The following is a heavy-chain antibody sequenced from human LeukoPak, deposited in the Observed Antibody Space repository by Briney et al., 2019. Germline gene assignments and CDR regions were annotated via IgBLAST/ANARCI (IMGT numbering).Heavy chain of an antibody. V-gene: IGHV3-48*01. CDR2: ISSSSTI. J-gene: IGHJ5*02. Sequence: PGGSLRLSCAASGFTFSSYSMNWVRQAPGKGLEWVSYISSSSTIYYADSVKGRFTISRDNAKNSLYLQMNSLRAEDTAVYYCARGLAFDYGSGSYYTWGQGTLVTVSS. CDR3: ARGLAFDYGSGSYYT. CDR1: GFTFSSYS. D-gene: IGHD3-10*01.